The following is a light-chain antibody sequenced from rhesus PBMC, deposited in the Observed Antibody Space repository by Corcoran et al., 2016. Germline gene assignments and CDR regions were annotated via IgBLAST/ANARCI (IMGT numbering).Light chain of an antibody. V-gene: IGKV1-74*01. J-gene: IGKJ2*01. CDR3: QHRYGTPYS. Sequence: DIQMTQSPSSLSASVGDRVTITCRASENVNNYLHWYQQKPGKAPKLLIYAASTLQSGVPSRFSGSGVGTDYTFTSSRLKPEDVATYICQHRYGTPYSFGQGTKVEIK. CDR2: AAS. CDR1: ENVNNY.